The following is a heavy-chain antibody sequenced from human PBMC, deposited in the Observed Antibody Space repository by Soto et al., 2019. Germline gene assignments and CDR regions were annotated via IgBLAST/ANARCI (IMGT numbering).Heavy chain of an antibody. CDR3: AKADEFWSAYHICYYYGMDV. J-gene: IGHJ6*02. CDR1: GFTFSSYA. D-gene: IGHD3-3*01. Sequence: LRLSCAASGFTFSSYAMSWVRQAPGKGLEWVSGISGSGGRTYYADSVKGRFTISRDNSKHTLYLQMNTLRAEDTAVYYCAKADEFWSAYHICYYYGMDVWRQGSTVSVSS. V-gene: IGHV3-23*01. CDR2: ISGSGGRT.